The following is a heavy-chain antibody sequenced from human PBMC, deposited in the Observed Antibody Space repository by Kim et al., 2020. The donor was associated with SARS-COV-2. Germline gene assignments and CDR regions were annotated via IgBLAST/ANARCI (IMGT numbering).Heavy chain of an antibody. CDR1: GGTFSSYA. V-gene: IGHV1-69*06. CDR3: AREGGYSGYGDDAFDI. Sequence: SVKVSCKASGGTFSSYANSWVRQAPGQGLEWMGGIIPIFGTANYAQKFQGRVTITADKSTSTAYMELSSLRSEDTAVYYCAREGGYSGYGDDAFDIWGQGTMVTVSS. J-gene: IGHJ3*02. CDR2: IIPIFGTA. D-gene: IGHD5-12*01.